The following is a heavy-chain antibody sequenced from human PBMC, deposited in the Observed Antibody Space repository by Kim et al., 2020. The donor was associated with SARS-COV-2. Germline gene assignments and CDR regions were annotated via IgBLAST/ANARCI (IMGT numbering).Heavy chain of an antibody. CDR1: GFTFSNYG. CDR3: ADIVESGQWYFDL. J-gene: IGHJ2*01. CDR2: ISGSGGLT. Sequence: GGSLRLSCAASGFTFSNYGMSWVRQSPEKGLEWVSAISGSGGLTYYADSVKGRFTISRDNSKSTLYLQLNSLRVEDTAVYYCADIVESGQWYFDLWGRGTLVTVSS. D-gene: IGHD5-12*01. V-gene: IGHV3-23*01.